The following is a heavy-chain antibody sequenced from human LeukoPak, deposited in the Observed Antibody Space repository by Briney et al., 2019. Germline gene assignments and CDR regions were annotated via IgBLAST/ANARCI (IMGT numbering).Heavy chain of an antibody. J-gene: IGHJ4*02. CDR3: ARSHSSSWYYFDY. D-gene: IGHD6-13*01. V-gene: IGHV4-4*07. Sequence: KPSVTLSLTCTVSGGSMSSYYWSWIRQPAVKGLEWIGRIYTSGSTNYNPSLKSRVIISVDTSKNQFSLKLSSVTAADTAVYYCARSHSSSWYYFDYWGQGTLVTVSS. CDR1: GGSMSSYY. CDR2: IYTSGST.